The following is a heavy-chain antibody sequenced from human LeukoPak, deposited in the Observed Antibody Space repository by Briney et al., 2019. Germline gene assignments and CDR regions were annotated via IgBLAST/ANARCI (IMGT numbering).Heavy chain of an antibody. CDR2: MNPNSGNT. V-gene: IGHV1-8*01. Sequence: GASVKGSCKASGYTFTSYDINWVRQATGQGLEWMGWMNPNSGNTGYAQKFQGRVTMTRNTSISTAYMELSSLRSEDTAVYYCARISNIASLGSRSFAYWGQGTLVTVSS. D-gene: IGHD3-10*02. CDR1: GYTFTSYD. CDR3: ARISNIASLGSRSFAY. J-gene: IGHJ4*02.